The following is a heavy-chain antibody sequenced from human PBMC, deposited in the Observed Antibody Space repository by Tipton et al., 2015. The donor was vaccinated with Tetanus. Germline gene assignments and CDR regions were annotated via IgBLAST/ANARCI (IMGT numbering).Heavy chain of an antibody. CDR1: GGSISSYY. CDR2: IYYSGST. Sequence: GLVKPSETLSLTCTVSGGSISSYYWSWIRQPPGKGLEWIGYIYYSGSTNYNPSLKSRVTISVDTSKNQFSLKLSSVTAADTAVYYCARGPIVYSSSLSGFDPWGQGTLVTVSS. J-gene: IGHJ5*02. CDR3: ARGPIVYSSSLSGFDP. D-gene: IGHD6-13*01. V-gene: IGHV4-59*01.